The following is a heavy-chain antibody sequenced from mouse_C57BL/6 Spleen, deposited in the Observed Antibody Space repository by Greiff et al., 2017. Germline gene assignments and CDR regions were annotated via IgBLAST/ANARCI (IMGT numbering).Heavy chain of an antibody. V-gene: IGHV1-59*01. J-gene: IGHJ3*01. D-gene: IGHD2-3*01. CDR2: IDPSDSYT. CDR1: GYTFTSYW. CDR3: AVMVTTEEVWFAY. Sequence: QVQLQQPGAELVRPGTSVKLSCKASGYTFTSYWMHWVKQRPGQGLEWIGVIDPSDSYTNYNQKFKGKATLTVDTSSSTAYMQLSSLTSEDSAVYYCAVMVTTEEVWFAYWGQGTLVTVSA.